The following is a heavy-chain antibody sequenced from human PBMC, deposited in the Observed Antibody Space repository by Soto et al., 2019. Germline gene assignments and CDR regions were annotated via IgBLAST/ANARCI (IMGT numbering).Heavy chain of an antibody. J-gene: IGHJ5*02. CDR2: LYYSAST. D-gene: IGHD2-8*02. V-gene: IGHV4-39*01. Sequence: PSETLSLTCTLSGGSISSSSYYWGWIRQPPGKGLEWIGSLYYSASTYYNPSLRSRVTISADTSKNHLSLKLSSVTAADTAVYYCARHGTGGLRGGQYFDPWGHGTLVTVSS. CDR1: GGSISSSSYY. CDR3: ARHGTGGLRGGQYFDP.